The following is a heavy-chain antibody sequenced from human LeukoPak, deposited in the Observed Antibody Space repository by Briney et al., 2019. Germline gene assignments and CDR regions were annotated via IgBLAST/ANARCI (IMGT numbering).Heavy chain of an antibody. CDR3: AKGFRSGWYLDYFDY. CDR2: ISGSGGST. Sequence: GGPLSLSWPAPGFTFTSYPMSWARQAPGKGLDWAPAISGSGGSTYYADSVKGRFTISRDNSKNTLYLQMNSLRAEDTAVYYCAKGFRSGWYLDYFDYWGQGTLVTVSS. V-gene: IGHV3-23*01. CDR1: GFTFTSYP. J-gene: IGHJ4*02. D-gene: IGHD6-19*01.